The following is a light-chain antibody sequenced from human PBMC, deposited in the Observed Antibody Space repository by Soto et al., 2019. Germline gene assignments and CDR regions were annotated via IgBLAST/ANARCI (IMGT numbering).Light chain of an antibody. J-gene: IGLJ1*01. CDR1: SSNIGAGYD. CDR3: QSYDSSLSGFYV. CDR2: GDS. Sequence: QSALTQPPSVSGAPGQRVTISGTGSSSNIGAGYDVHWYQQVPGTAPKLLIYGDSNRPSGVPDRFSGSKSGTSASLATTGLQAEDEADYYCQSYDSSLSGFYVFGTGTKVTVL. V-gene: IGLV1-40*01.